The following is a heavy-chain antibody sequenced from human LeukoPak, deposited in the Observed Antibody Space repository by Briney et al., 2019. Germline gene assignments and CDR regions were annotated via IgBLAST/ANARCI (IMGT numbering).Heavy chain of an antibody. J-gene: IGHJ4*02. V-gene: IGHV1-69*05. CDR3: ARARRDGYNDY. D-gene: IGHD5-24*01. CDR1: GGTFSSYA. Sequence: SVKVSCKASGGTFSSYAISWVRQAPGQGLEWMGGIIPIFGTANYAQKFQGRVTMTTDTSTSTAYMELRSLRSDDTAVYYCARARRDGYNDYWGQGTLVTVSS. CDR2: IIPIFGTA.